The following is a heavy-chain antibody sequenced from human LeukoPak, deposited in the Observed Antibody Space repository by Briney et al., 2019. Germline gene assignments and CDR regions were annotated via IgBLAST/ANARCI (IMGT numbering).Heavy chain of an antibody. CDR2: IYHSGST. CDR3: ARIPVGGTMVRGVRD. D-gene: IGHD3-10*01. Sequence: SGTLSLTCAVSGVSISSSNWWSWVRQPPGQGLEWIGEIYHSGSTNYNPSLKSRVTISVDKSKNQFSLKLSSVTAADTAVYYCARIPVGGTMVRGVRDWGQGTLVTVSS. V-gene: IGHV4-4*02. J-gene: IGHJ4*02. CDR1: GVSISSSNW.